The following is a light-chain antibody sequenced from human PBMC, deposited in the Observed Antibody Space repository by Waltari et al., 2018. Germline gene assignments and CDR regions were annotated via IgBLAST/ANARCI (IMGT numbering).Light chain of an antibody. J-gene: IGKJ1*01. Sequence: ELVFTQSPGTLSLSPGERGTLSCRASQSVSRFLAWYQQIPGQPPRLLIDGASTRATGIPDRFSGSGSGTDFSLTISRLEPEDFAVYYCQKYDRLPATFGQGTKVEIK. CDR2: GAS. V-gene: IGKV3-20*01. CDR3: QKYDRLPAT. CDR1: QSVSRF.